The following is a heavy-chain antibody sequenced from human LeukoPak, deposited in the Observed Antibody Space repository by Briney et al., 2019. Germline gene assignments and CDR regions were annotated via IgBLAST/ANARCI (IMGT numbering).Heavy chain of an antibody. Sequence: PSETLSLTCAVSGVSFDDYYWAWVCQTPGKGLEWIGEINHSGYTNDNPSLKSRVTLSIDTSRKQFSLNMRSVTVADAGIYFCTRMTTGHDYWGQGTLVTVSS. CDR2: INHSGYT. CDR3: TRMTTGHDY. D-gene: IGHD4-17*01. J-gene: IGHJ4*02. CDR1: GVSFDDYY. V-gene: IGHV4-34*01.